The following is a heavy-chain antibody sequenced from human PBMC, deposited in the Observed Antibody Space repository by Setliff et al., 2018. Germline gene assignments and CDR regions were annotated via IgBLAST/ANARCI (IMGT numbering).Heavy chain of an antibody. CDR2: IKQDGSEK. J-gene: IGHJ6*03. CDR1: GFTFSSYA. CDR3: ARVSQAAGHRSGWSYFFYYMDV. V-gene: IGHV3-7*01. Sequence: GGSLRLSCAASGFTFSSYAIHWVRQSPGKGLEWVATIKQDGSEKYYVDSVKGRFTISRDNAKNTLYLQMNRLRAEDTAVYFCARVSQAAGHRSGWSYFFYYMDVWGEGTSVTVSS. D-gene: IGHD6-19*01.